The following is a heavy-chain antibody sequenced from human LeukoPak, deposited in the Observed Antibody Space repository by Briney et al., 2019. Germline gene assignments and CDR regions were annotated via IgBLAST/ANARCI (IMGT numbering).Heavy chain of an antibody. V-gene: IGHV3-23*01. Sequence: GGTLRLSCAASGFTFSSYGMSWVRQAPGKGLEWVSAISGSGGSTYYADSVKGRFTISRDNSKNTLYLQMNSLRAEDTAVYYCARVRGSGSYGPSVYWGQGTLVTVSS. D-gene: IGHD3-10*01. CDR1: GFTFSSYG. CDR3: ARVRGSGSYGPSVY. CDR2: ISGSGGST. J-gene: IGHJ4*02.